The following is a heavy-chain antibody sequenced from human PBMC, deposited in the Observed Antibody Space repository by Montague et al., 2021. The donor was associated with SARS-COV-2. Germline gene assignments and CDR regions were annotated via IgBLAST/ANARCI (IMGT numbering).Heavy chain of an antibody. D-gene: IGHD6-25*01. CDR2: ISWNSGYI. V-gene: IGHV3-9*01. CDR1: GFTFGDYA. J-gene: IGHJ6*02. CDR3: AKGAAKTFYYNGMDV. Sequence: SLRLSCAASGFTFGDYALHWVRQAPGKGLEWVSAISWNSGYIDYXGSXKGRFTISRDNDKNSLYLEMNSLSAEDTALYYCAKGAAKTFYYNGMDVWGQGTTVTVSS.